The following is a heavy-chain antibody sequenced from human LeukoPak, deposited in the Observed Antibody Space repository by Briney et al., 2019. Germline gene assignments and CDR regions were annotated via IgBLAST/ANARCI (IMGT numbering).Heavy chain of an antibody. J-gene: IGHJ4*01. CDR3: AKDPRPQPLV. CDR1: GFTFSSYG. CDR2: ISYDGSNK. V-gene: IGHV3-30*18. Sequence: PGRSLRLSCAASGFTFSSYGIHWVRQAPGKGLEWVAVISYDGSNKYYADSVKGRFTISRDNSKNTLYLQMNSLRAEDTAVYYCAKDPRPQPLVWGQEPWSPSPQ. D-gene: IGHD2-2*01.